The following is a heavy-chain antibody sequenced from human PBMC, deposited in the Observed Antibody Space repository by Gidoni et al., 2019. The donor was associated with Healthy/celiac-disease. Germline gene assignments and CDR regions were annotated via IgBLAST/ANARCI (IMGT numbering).Heavy chain of an antibody. CDR1: RFTFSSYG. V-gene: IGHV3-33*01. D-gene: IGHD3-22*01. J-gene: IGHJ4*02. Sequence: VHLVASGGGVVQPGRSLRLSCAASRFTFSSYGMLWVRQDPGKGLEWVAVIWYDGSNKYYADSVKGRFTISIDNSKNTLYLQMNSLRAEDTAVYYCARDGGDSSGFDYWGQGTLVTVSS. CDR3: ARDGGDSSGFDY. CDR2: IWYDGSNK.